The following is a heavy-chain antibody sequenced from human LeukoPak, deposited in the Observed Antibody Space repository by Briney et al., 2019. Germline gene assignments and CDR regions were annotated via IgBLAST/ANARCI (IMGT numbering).Heavy chain of an antibody. J-gene: IGHJ4*02. Sequence: ASVKVSCKASGYIFTSYYIHWVRQAPGQGLEWMGIINPSGGNTNYAQKFQGRVTMTRDTFTSTVYMELSSLRPGDTAVYYCARFAAHRRLAVAGQFGLDYWGQGTLVTVSS. CDR1: GYIFTSYY. V-gene: IGHV1-46*01. CDR3: ARFAAHRRLAVAGQFGLDY. D-gene: IGHD6-19*01. CDR2: INPSGGNT.